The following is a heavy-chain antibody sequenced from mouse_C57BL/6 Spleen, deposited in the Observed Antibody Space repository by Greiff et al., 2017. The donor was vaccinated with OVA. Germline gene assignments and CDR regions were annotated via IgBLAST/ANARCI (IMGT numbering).Heavy chain of an antibody. Sequence: EVKLMESGGDLVKPGGSLKLSCAASGFTFSSYGMSWVRQTPDKRLEWVATISSGGSYTYYPDSVKGRFTISRDNAKNTLYLQMSSLKSEDTAMYYGARPNGSSYRYFDVWGTGTTVTVSS. CDR2: ISSGGSYT. D-gene: IGHD1-1*01. V-gene: IGHV5-6*01. J-gene: IGHJ1*03. CDR3: ARPNGSSYRYFDV. CDR1: GFTFSSYG.